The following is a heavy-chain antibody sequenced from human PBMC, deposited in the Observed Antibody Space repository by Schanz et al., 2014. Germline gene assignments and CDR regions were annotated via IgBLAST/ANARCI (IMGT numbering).Heavy chain of an antibody. CDR3: ARGVGYYGSGSFTYYFEY. V-gene: IGHV3-21*01. J-gene: IGHJ4*02. D-gene: IGHD3-10*01. CDR1: GFTFSSYT. CDR2: ISSTSTYL. Sequence: EVQLVESGGIVVRPGGSLRLSCAASGFTFSSYTMKWVRQAPGKGLEWVSSISSTSTYLYYADSVKGRFTISRDSARNSLYLQMSSLRAEDTAVYYCARGVGYYGSGSFTYYFEYWGQGTLVTVSS.